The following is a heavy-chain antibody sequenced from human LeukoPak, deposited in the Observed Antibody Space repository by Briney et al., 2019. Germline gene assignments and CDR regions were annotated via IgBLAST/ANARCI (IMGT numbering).Heavy chain of an antibody. V-gene: IGHV1-69*04. CDR2: IIPILGIA. D-gene: IGHD2-21*01. CDR1: GGTFSSYA. J-gene: IGHJ3*02. CDR3: ARDRERFVVVIATSRAAFDI. Sequence: SVKVSCKASGGTFSSYAISWVRQAPGQGLEWMGRIIPILGIANYAQKFQGRVTITADKSTSTAYMELSSLRSEDTAVYYCARDRERFVVVIATSRAAFDIWGQGTMVTVSS.